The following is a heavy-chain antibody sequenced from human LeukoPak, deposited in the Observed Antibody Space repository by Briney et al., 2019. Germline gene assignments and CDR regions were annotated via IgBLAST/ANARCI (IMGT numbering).Heavy chain of an antibody. CDR1: GFTVSSYS. D-gene: IGHD1-26*01. V-gene: IGHV3-21*01. J-gene: IGHJ4*02. CDR3: AGELLRNYFDY. CDR2: ISSSSSYI. Sequence: GGSLRLSCAASGFTVSSYSMNWVRQAPGKGLEWVSSISSSSSYIYYADSVKGRFTISRDNAKNSLYLQMNSLRAEDTAVYYCAGELLRNYFDYWGQGTLVTVSS.